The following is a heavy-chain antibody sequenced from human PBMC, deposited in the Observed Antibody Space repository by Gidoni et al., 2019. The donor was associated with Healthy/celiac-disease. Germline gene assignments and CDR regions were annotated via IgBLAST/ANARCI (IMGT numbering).Heavy chain of an antibody. CDR2: MSWSSGSI. J-gene: IGHJ3*02. CDR3: AKDMMAVAGDDAFDI. V-gene: IGHV3-9*01. D-gene: IGHD6-19*01. Sequence: LEWVSGMSWSSGSIGYADSVKGRFTISRDNAKNSLYLQMNSLRAEDTALYYCAKDMMAVAGDDAFDIWGQGTMVTVSS.